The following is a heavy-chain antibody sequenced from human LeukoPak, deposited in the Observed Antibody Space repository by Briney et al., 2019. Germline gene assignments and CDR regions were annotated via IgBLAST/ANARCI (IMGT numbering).Heavy chain of an antibody. Sequence: ASVKVSCKASGYTFTSYDINWVRQATGQGLEWMGWMNPNSGNTGYAQKLQGRVTMTTDTSTSTAYMELRSLRSDDTAVYYCARNRYTVTTSDYWGQGTLVTVSS. J-gene: IGHJ4*02. CDR1: GYTFTSYD. D-gene: IGHD4-4*01. V-gene: IGHV1-8*01. CDR2: MNPNSGNT. CDR3: ARNRYTVTTSDY.